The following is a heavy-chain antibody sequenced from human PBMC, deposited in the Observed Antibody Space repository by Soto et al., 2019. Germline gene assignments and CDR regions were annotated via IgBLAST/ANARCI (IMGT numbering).Heavy chain of an antibody. Sequence: GESLKISCAASGFTFSSYAMSWVRQAPGKGLEWVSAISGSGGSTYYADSVKGRSTISRDNSKNTLYLQMNSLRAEDTAVYSCAKEGRGGLNFDYWGHGTLVTVSS. CDR1: GFTFSSYA. D-gene: IGHD6-25*01. J-gene: IGHJ4*01. V-gene: IGHV3-23*01. CDR2: ISGSGGST. CDR3: AKEGRGGLNFDY.